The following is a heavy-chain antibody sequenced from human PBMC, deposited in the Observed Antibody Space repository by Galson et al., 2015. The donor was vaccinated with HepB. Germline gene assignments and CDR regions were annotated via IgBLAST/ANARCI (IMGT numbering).Heavy chain of an antibody. CDR3: TTDPYSGSWYFAYYSGFDV. D-gene: IGHD6-13*01. Sequence: SLRLSCAASGFTFSNAWMSWVRQAPGKGLEWVGRVKSKTDGGTTDYAAPVKGRFTISRDDSKNTLYLQMNSLRTEDTALYYCTTDPYSGSWYFAYYSGFDVWGQGTTVIVSS. V-gene: IGHV3-15*01. CDR2: VKSKTDGGTT. CDR1: GFTFSNAW. J-gene: IGHJ6*02.